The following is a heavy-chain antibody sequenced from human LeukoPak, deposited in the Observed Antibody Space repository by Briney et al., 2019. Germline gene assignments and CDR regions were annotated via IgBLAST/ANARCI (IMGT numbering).Heavy chain of an antibody. Sequence: ASVKVSCKASGGTFSSYAISWVRQAPGQGLEWMGRIIPILGIANYAQKFQGRVTITADKSTSTAYMELSSLRSEDTAVYYCARDLQFGGYSYGYADYWGQGTLVTVSS. J-gene: IGHJ4*02. CDR3: ARDLQFGGYSYGYADY. CDR1: GGTFSSYA. D-gene: IGHD5-18*01. V-gene: IGHV1-69*04. CDR2: IIPILGIA.